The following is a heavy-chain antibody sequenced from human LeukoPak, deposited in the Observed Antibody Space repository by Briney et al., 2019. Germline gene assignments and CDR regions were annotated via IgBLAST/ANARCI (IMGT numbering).Heavy chain of an antibody. J-gene: IGHJ4*02. V-gene: IGHV3-7*04. D-gene: IGHD6-13*01. CDR3: TRERGITSAGLWWFAFDY. CDR1: GSTLSRYS. Sequence: GGSLRLSCTVSGSTLSRYSMTWVRQAPGKGLEWVAYIKDDGGEKYYVDSVKGRFTISRDNAKNSLYLQMNSLSTEDTAVYYCTRERGITSAGLWWFAFDYWGQGALVTVSS. CDR2: IKDDGGEK.